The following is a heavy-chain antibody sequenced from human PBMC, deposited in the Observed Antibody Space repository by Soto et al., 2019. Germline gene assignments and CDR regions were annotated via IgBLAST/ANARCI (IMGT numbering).Heavy chain of an antibody. CDR3: ARDSSSCGGGYCYFDN. J-gene: IGHJ4*02. CDR1: GFTFSDHY. D-gene: IGHD2-21*01. V-gene: IGHV3-72*01. CDR2: IRSKAESYMT. Sequence: EVQLVESGGGLVQPGGSLRLSCAASGFTFSDHYMDWVRQAPGKGLEWVGRIRSKAESYMTEYAASVKGRFTISRDDSKSSLYLQMNSLKTEDTAVYYCARDSSSCGGGYCYFDNWGQGTLVTVSS.